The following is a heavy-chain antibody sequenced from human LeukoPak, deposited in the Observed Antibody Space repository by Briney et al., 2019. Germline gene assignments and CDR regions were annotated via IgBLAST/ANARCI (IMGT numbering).Heavy chain of an antibody. J-gene: IGHJ4*02. CDR3: ARLGPLLWFGELLYPPDY. V-gene: IGHV4-34*01. D-gene: IGHD3-10*01. CDR1: GGSFSGYY. CDR2: INHSGST. Sequence: SETLSLTCAVYGGSFSGYYWSWIRQPPGKGLEWIGEINHSGSTNYNPSLKSRVTISVDTSKNQFSLKLSSVTAADTAVYYCARLGPLLWFGELLYPPDYWGQGTLVTVSS.